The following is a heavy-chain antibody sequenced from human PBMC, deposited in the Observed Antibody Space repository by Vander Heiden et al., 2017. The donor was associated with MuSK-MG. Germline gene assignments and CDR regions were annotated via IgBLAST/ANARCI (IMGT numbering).Heavy chain of an antibody. CDR3: ARGGEGVISNDY. Sequence: QVQLVQSGAEVKKPGASVKVSCKASGYTFTSYVLHWVRQATGQGLEWMEWMNPNSGNTGYAQKFQGRVTMTRNTSISTAYMELSSLRSEDTAVYYWARGGEGVISNDYWGQGTLVTVAS. CDR2: MNPNSGNT. D-gene: IGHD3-10*01. V-gene: IGHV1-8*02. J-gene: IGHJ4*02. CDR1: GYTFTSYV.